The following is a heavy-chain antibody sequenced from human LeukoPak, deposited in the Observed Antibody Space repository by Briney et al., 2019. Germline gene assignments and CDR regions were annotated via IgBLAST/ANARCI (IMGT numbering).Heavy chain of an antibody. D-gene: IGHD2-21*01. V-gene: IGHV4-31*03. J-gene: IGHJ3*02. CDR1: GDSITSPGYS. Sequence: SETLSLTCTVSGDSITSPGYSWTWIRQPPGKGLEWIGCISHSGNADYNPSLKSRVYMSRDASKNQFSLKLTSVTAADTAVYYCGRDVVVTSSPDAYDIWGPGKMVTVSS. CDR2: ISHSGNA. CDR3: GRDVVVTSSPDAYDI.